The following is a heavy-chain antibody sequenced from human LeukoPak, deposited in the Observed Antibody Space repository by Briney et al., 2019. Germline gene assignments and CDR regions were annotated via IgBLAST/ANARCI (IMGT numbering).Heavy chain of an antibody. CDR1: GGSISSGGYY. Sequence: SQTLSLTCTVSGGSISSGGYYWSWIRQHPGKGLEWIGYIYYSGSTYYNPSLKSRVTISVDTSKNQFSLKLSSVTAADTAVYYCARGYDYGGNSDALDIWGQGTMVTVSS. J-gene: IGHJ3*02. CDR2: IYYSGST. D-gene: IGHD4-23*01. CDR3: ARGYDYGGNSDALDI. V-gene: IGHV4-31*03.